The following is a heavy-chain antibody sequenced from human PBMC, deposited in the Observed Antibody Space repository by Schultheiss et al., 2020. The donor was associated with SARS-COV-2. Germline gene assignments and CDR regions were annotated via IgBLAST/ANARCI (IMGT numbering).Heavy chain of an antibody. CDR2: FYNSGSP. J-gene: IGHJ4*02. CDR1: GGSFSGYY. D-gene: IGHD6-19*01. CDR3: AREVAGTLWFDY. Sequence: SETLSLTCAVYGGSFSGYYWGWIRQPAGKGLEWIGYFYNSGSPNYNPSLKSRVTISFDTSNNQLSLKLTSVTAADTAVYYCAREVAGTLWFDYWGRGTLVTVSS. V-gene: IGHV4-4*08.